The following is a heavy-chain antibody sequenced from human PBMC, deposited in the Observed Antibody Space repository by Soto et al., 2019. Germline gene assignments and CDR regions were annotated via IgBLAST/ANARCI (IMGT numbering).Heavy chain of an antibody. Sequence: QLQLQESGPGLVKPSETLSLTCAVSGGAISSSRYYCGWVRQPPGKGVEWIGSLSHIGTTSDNPSLGSRVTISVDTSNNQFSLKLSSVTAADTAVYYCARHRRGDIAVTSTQDNWFDRWGQGTLVTVSS. CDR2: LSHIGTT. CDR3: ARHRRGDIAVTSTQDNWFDR. V-gene: IGHV4-39*01. J-gene: IGHJ5*02. CDR1: GGAISSSRYY. D-gene: IGHD6-19*01.